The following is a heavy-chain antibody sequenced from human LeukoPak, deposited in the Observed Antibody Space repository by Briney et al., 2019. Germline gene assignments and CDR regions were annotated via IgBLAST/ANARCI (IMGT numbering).Heavy chain of an antibody. Sequence: SVKVSCKASGGTFSSYTISWVRQAPGQGLEWMGRIIPILGIANYAQKFQGRVTITADKSTSTAYMELSSLRSEDTAVYYCARGHVVVPAAIRREVDYYYYMDVWGKGTTVTVSS. CDR3: ARGHVVVPAAIRREVDYYYYMDV. D-gene: IGHD2-2*02. CDR2: IIPILGIA. J-gene: IGHJ6*03. V-gene: IGHV1-69*02. CDR1: GGTFSSYT.